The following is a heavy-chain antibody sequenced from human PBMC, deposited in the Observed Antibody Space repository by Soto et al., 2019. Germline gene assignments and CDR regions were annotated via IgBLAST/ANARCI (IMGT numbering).Heavy chain of an antibody. Sequence: QVQLVESGGGVVQPGRSLRLSCAASGFTFSSYGMHWVRQAPGKGLEWVAVISYDGSNKYYADSVKGRFTISRDNSKNTLYLQMNSLRAEDTAVYYCAKDRGRDYYYGRDVWGQGTTVTVSS. D-gene: IGHD3-10*01. CDR1: GFTFSSYG. CDR3: AKDRGRDYYYGRDV. J-gene: IGHJ6*02. CDR2: ISYDGSNK. V-gene: IGHV3-30*18.